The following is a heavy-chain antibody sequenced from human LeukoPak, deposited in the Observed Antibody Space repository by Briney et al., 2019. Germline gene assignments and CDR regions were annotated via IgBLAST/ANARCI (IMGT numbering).Heavy chain of an antibody. CDR3: AKGSYCDSSGSFYFDY. CDR1: GFTFSSYA. J-gene: IGHJ4*02. Sequence: PGGPLRLSCAASGFTFSSYAMSWVRQAPGKGLEWVSGISGSGDNTYYADSVKGRFTISRDNSKNTLYVQVNSLGTEDTAAYYCAKGSYCDSSGSFYFDYWGQGTLVTVSS. CDR2: ISGSGDNT. D-gene: IGHD3-22*01. V-gene: IGHV3-23*01.